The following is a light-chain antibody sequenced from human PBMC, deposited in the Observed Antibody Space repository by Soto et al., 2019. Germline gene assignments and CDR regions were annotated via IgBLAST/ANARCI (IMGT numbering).Light chain of an antibody. J-gene: IGKJ4*01. CDR3: QQYDNWPPLT. CDR1: QSVSSN. Sequence: IVMTQSPATLSVSPGEKATLSCRASQSVSSNLAWYPQKPCQAPRLLIYTASTRAPGIPARFSGSGSGTEFTLTISRLQSEDFAVYYCQQYDNWPPLTFGGGTKVEIK. CDR2: TAS. V-gene: IGKV3-15*01.